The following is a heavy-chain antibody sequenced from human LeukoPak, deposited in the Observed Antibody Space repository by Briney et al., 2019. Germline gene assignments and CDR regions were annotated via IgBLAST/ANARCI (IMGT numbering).Heavy chain of an antibody. Sequence: GGSLRLSGAASGFTFSSYAMSWVRQAPGKGLEWVSAISGSGGSTYYADSVEGRFTISRDNSKNTLYLQMNSLRAEDTAVYYCAKEPRAMYYFDYWGQGTLVTVSS. CDR1: GFTFSSYA. CDR3: AKEPRAMYYFDY. J-gene: IGHJ4*02. V-gene: IGHV3-23*01. CDR2: ISGSGGST.